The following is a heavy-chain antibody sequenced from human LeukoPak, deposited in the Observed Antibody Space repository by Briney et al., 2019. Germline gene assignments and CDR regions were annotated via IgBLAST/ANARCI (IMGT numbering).Heavy chain of an antibody. D-gene: IGHD6-19*01. CDR2: IGTAGDT. Sequence: GGSLRLSCAASGFTFSSYDMHWVRQATGKGLEWVSAIGTAGDTYYPGSVKGRFTISRENAKNSLYLQMNSLRAGDTAVYYCARGTHSSGSYYYYGMDVWGQGTTVTVSS. CDR1: GFTFSSYD. V-gene: IGHV3-13*01. J-gene: IGHJ6*02. CDR3: ARGTHSSGSYYYYGMDV.